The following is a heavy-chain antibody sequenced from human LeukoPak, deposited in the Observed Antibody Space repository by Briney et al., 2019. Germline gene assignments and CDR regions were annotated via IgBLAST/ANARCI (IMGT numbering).Heavy chain of an antibody. CDR3: ARDKISINAFDM. CDR2: ISYIGST. V-gene: IGHV4-59*11. J-gene: IGHJ3*02. CDR1: DASISGHY. Sequence: SETLSLTCAVSDASISGHYLTWIRQPPGKGLEWIGYISYIGSTNYNPSLKSRVTISVDTSMNLFSLKLNSVTAADTAVYYCARDKISINAFDMWGQGTMVTVSS. D-gene: IGHD1-14*01.